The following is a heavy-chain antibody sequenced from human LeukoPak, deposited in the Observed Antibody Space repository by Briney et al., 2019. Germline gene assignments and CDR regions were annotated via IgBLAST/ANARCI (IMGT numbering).Heavy chain of an antibody. CDR3: ARDPGGGYNFHWYFDL. D-gene: IGHD5-24*01. CDR1: GGSISSYY. V-gene: IGHV4-59*01. J-gene: IGHJ2*01. Sequence: SETLSLTCTVSGGSISSYYWSWVRQPPGKGLEWIGCIYYSGISNYNPSLKSRVTISVGTSKNQFSLKLGSVTAADTAVYYCARDPGGGYNFHWYFDLWGRGTLVTVSS. CDR2: IYYSGIS.